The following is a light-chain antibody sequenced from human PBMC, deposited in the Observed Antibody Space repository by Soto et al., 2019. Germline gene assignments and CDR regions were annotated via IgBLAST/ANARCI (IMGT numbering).Light chain of an antibody. CDR3: QQYGSSPWT. J-gene: IGKJ1*01. V-gene: IGKV3-20*01. CDR2: GAS. Sequence: EIVLTQSPGTLSLSPGERATLSCRASQSVSSSSLVWYQQKHGQAPRLLIYGASDRDTGIPDRFSGSGSGTDFTLTISRLEPEDCAVYYCQQYGSSPWTFGQGTKVEIK. CDR1: QSVSSSS.